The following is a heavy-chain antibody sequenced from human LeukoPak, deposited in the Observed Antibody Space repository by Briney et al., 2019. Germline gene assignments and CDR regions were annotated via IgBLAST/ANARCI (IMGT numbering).Heavy chain of an antibody. CDR1: GFIFSTYS. Sequence: GGSLRLSCTASGFIFSTYSMIWVRQAPGKGLEWFSSISSGSSNIYYADSVKGRFTISRDNAQNSLYLQMNSLRAEDTAVYYCAKGDVSVTREFDYWGQGTLLTVSS. CDR2: ISSGSSNI. D-gene: IGHD7-27*01. CDR3: AKGDVSVTREFDY. V-gene: IGHV3-21*01. J-gene: IGHJ4*02.